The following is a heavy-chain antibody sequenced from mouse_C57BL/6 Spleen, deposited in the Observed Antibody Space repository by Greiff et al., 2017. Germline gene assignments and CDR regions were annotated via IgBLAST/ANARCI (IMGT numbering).Heavy chain of an antibody. CDR3: AIYYDYDRAYYFDY. CDR2: INPNYGTT. J-gene: IGHJ2*01. V-gene: IGHV1-39*01. CDR1: GYSFTDYN. Sequence: VQLQQSGPELVKPGASVKISCKASGYSFTDYNMNWVKQSNGKSLEWIGVINPNYGTTSYNQKFKGKATLTVDQSSSTAYMQLNSLTSEDSAVYYCAIYYDYDRAYYFDYWGQGTTLTVSS. D-gene: IGHD2-4*01.